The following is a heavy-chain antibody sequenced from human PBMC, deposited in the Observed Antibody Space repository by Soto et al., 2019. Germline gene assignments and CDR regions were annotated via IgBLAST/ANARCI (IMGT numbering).Heavy chain of an antibody. CDR3: ARLEYYYDSSGPQRYYYGMDV. CDR2: IYYSGST. V-gene: IGHV4-31*02. D-gene: IGHD3-22*01. J-gene: IGHJ6*02. Sequence: SETLSVTWTVSGGSISSGGYYWSWIRQHPGKGLEWIGYIYYSGSTYYNPSLKSRVTISVDTSKNQFSLKLSSVTAADTAVYYCARLEYYYDSSGPQRYYYGMDVWGQGTTVTVSS. CDR1: GGSISSGGYY.